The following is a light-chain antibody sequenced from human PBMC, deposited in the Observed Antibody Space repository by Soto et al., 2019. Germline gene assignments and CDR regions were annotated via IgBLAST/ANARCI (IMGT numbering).Light chain of an antibody. CDR3: QHRSGFT. V-gene: IGKV3-11*01. CDR2: DAS. Sequence: EIVLTQSPATLSLSPGERATLSCRASQSVNIYSAWYQQKPGQAPRLLIYDASNRATGIPARFSGSGSGTDFTLTISSLEPEDFAVYYCQHRSGFTFGPGTKVDIK. J-gene: IGKJ3*01. CDR1: QSVNIY.